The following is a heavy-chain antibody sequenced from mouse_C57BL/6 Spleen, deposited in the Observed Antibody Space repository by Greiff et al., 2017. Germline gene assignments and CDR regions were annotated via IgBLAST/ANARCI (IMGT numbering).Heavy chain of an antibody. J-gene: IGHJ2*01. Sequence: QVQLQQPGAELVMPGASVKLSCKASGYTFTSYWMHWVKQRPGQGLEWIGEIDPSASYTNYNQKFKGKSTLTVDKSSSTAYMQLSSLTSEDSAVYYCARWGSRDYWGQGTTLTVSS. CDR1: GYTFTSYW. CDR3: ARWGSRDY. D-gene: IGHD1-1*01. CDR2: IDPSASYT. V-gene: IGHV1-69*01.